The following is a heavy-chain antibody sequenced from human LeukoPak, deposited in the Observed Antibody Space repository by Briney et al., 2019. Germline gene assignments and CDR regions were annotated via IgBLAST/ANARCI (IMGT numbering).Heavy chain of an antibody. J-gene: IGHJ5*01. CDR3: ARYDSRGSASTRFDS. V-gene: IGHV4-38-2*01. CDR1: GYPLGRNYF. CDR2: IYGSEST. Sequence: SETLSLTFAVSGYPLGRNYFWGWVRQPPRKRLEWIGRIYGSESTTYNPSLMNRVTISVDTSRNHLSLQLTSATAADTAVYYCARYDSRGSASTRFDSWGQGILVTISS. D-gene: IGHD4-23*01.